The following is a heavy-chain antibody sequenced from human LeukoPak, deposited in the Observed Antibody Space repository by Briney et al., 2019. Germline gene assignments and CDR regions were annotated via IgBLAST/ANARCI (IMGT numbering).Heavy chain of an antibody. CDR1: GYTFSDYD. CDR2: INTNSGNA. J-gene: IGHJ6*03. D-gene: IGHD1-26*01. CDR3: ARALAWGGSSYSYYYMDV. Sequence: ASVKVSCKASGYTFSDYDINWVRQATGQGLEWMGWINTNSGNAGYAQKFQGRVTMTRNTSISTAYMELSSLRSADTAVYYCARALAWGGSSYSYYYMDVWDKGTTVTVSS. V-gene: IGHV1-8*01.